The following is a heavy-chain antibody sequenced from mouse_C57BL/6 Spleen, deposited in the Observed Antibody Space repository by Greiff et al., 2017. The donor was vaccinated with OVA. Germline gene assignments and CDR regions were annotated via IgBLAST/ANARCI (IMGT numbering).Heavy chain of an antibody. CDR2: INPNNGGT. D-gene: IGHD3-3*01. J-gene: IGHJ2*01. Sequence: VQLQQSGPELVKPGASVKISCKASGYTFTDYYMNWVKQSHGKSLEWIGDINPNNGGTRYNQKFKGKATLTVDTSSSTAYMELRSLTSEDSAVYYCARNQGQGFYSFDYWGQGTTLTGSS. CDR1: GYTFTDYY. CDR3: ARNQGQGFYSFDY. V-gene: IGHV1-26*01.